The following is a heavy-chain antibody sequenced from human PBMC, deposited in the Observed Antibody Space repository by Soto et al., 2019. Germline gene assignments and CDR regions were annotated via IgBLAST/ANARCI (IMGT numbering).Heavy chain of an antibody. CDR1: GYTFTIYY. Sequence: ASVKVSCKASGYTFTIYYINWVRQATVQGLEWMGWMNPNSGNTGYAQEFQGRVTMTRNTSISTAYMELSSLRSEDTAVYYCAQNYGDYTNWLGPWGQGALVTVSS. CDR2: MNPNSGNT. V-gene: IGHV1-8*01. J-gene: IGHJ5*02. D-gene: IGHD4-17*01. CDR3: AQNYGDYTNWLGP.